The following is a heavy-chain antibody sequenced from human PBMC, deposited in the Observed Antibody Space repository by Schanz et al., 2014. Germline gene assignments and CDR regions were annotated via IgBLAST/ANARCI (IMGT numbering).Heavy chain of an antibody. CDR1: GYTFAGHA. CDR3: TKGRTFGR. Sequence: QVQLVQSGAEVKKPGASVKVSCQASGYTFAGHAVHWVRQATGQGLEWMGWMNSKTGNTGYAQRFQGRVTMTRNTSITTAYLELSSLRSGDTAVYYCTKGRTFGRWGQGTLXTVSS. D-gene: IGHD3-16*01. V-gene: IGHV1-8*02. J-gene: IGHJ4*02. CDR2: MNSKTGNT.